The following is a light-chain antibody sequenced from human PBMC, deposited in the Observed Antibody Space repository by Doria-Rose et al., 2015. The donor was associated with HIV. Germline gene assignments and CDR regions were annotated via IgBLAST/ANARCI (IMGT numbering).Light chain of an antibody. J-gene: IGKJ1*01. V-gene: IGKV3-20*01. CDR3: HQYGTSWT. CDR1: QSSSSTY. CDR2: DGS. Sequence: QSPGTLSLSPGERATLSCRASQSSSSTYLDWYQQNPGQAPSLLIYDGSTRATGIPDRFSASGSGTDFTLTINRLEPEDFALYYCHQYGTSWTFGQGTKVEI.